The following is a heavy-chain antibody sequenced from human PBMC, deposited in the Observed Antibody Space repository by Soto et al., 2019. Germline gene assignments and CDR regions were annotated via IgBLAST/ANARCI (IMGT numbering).Heavy chain of an antibody. CDR2: ISAANGNT. V-gene: IGHV1-3*01. CDR1: GYTFTHLS. J-gene: IGHJ4*02. Sequence: GASVKVSCKASGYTFTHLSLHWVRQAPGQSLEWMGWISAANGNTKYSPKLQGRVSITRDTSASTAFMELSGLTSEDTGVYYCARDEDYWGQGTQVTVS. CDR3: ARDEDY.